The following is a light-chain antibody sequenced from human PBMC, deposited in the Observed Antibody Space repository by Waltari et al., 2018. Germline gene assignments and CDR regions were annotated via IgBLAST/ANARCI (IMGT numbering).Light chain of an antibody. Sequence: QSALTQPASVSGSPGQSITISCTGTSSDVGGYNYVPWYQQHPGKAPKLMIYEVSNRPSGVSNRFSGSKSGNTASLTISGLQAEDEADYYCSSYRSSNTVVFGGGTKLTVL. CDR2: EVS. V-gene: IGLV2-14*01. J-gene: IGLJ2*01. CDR1: SSDVGGYNY. CDR3: SSYRSSNTVV.